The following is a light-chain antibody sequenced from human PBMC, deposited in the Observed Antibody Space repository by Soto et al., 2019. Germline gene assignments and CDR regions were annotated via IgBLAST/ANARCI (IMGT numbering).Light chain of an antibody. CDR3: SSSVSSPNWV. V-gene: IGLV2-23*02. Sequence: QSALTQPASVSGSPGQSITISCTGTSSDVGSCNCVSWYQQHPGKAPTLMIYEVNKRPSGVSNRFSGSKSGNTASLTISGLQAEDEADYYCSSSVSSPNWVFGGGTKLTVL. CDR2: EVN. J-gene: IGLJ3*02. CDR1: SSDVGSCNC.